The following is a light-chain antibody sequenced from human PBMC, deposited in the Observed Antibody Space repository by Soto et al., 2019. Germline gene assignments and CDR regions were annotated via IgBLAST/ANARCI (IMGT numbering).Light chain of an antibody. CDR2: GAS. Sequence: EIVMTQSPVTLSVSPGERATISCRASQSVSSNLAWYQQKPGQAPRLLIYGASTRATGIPARFSGSGSGTEFTLTISSLQSEDFAVYYCHQYNNWPPWTFGQGTKVEIK. CDR1: QSVSSN. J-gene: IGKJ1*01. CDR3: HQYNNWPPWT. V-gene: IGKV3-15*01.